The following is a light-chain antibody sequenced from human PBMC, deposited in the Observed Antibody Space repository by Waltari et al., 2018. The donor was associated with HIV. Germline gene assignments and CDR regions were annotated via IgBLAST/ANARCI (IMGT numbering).Light chain of an antibody. CDR2: WAS. J-gene: IGKJ2*01. Sequence: DIVMTQSPDSLAVSLCESATINCKSSQSISHNSNNRNYLNWYQQKVGHPPKLLIYWASTRESGVSDRCSGSCSETDFTLTISSLQAEDVAVYYCQQYFTFPLTFGQGTRLEIK. CDR3: QQYFTFPLT. CDR1: QSISHNSNNRNY. V-gene: IGKV4-1*01.